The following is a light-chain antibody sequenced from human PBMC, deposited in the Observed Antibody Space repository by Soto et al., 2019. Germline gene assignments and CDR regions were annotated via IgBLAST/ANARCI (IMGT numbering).Light chain of an antibody. J-gene: IGKJ3*01. CDR1: QSVSSN. CDR2: GAS. V-gene: IGKV3-11*01. CDR3: QQRSNWPPGVT. Sequence: EIVRTQSPATLSVSPGERATLSCRASQSVSSNLAWYQQKPGQAPRLLIYGASNRATGIPARFSGSGSGTDFTLTISSLEPEDFAVYYCQQRSNWPPGVTFGPGTKVDI.